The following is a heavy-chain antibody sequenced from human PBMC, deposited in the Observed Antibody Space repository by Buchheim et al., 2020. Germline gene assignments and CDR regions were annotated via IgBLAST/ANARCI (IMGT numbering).Heavy chain of an antibody. CDR3: AQVSSSSVDYFDY. CDR1: GFTFSSYA. J-gene: IGHJ4*02. V-gene: IGHV3-23*01. CDR2: ISGSGGST. D-gene: IGHD6-6*01. Sequence: EVQLLESGGGLVQPGGSLRLSCAASGFTFSSYAMRWVRQAPGKGLEWVSAISGSGGSTYYADSVQGRFTISRDNSTTPLYLQMNSLRAEDAAVYYCAQVSSSSVDYFDYWGQGTL.